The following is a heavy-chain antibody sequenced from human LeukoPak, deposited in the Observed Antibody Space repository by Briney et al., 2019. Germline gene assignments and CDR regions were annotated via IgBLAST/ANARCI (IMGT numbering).Heavy chain of an antibody. CDR3: AGIIQPSGRTWYLDL. CDR1: GGSFSGYY. Sequence: SETLSLTCAVYGGSFSGYYWSWIRQPPGKGLEWIGEINHSGSTNYNPSLKRRVTISVDTSKNQFSLKLSSVTAADTAVYYCAGIIQPSGRTWYLDLWGRGTLVTVSS. J-gene: IGHJ2*01. CDR2: INHSGST. V-gene: IGHV4-34*01. D-gene: IGHD1-1*01.